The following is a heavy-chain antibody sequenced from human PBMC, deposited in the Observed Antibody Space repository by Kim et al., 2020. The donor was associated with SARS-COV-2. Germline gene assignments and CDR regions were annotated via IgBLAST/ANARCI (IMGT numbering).Heavy chain of an antibody. J-gene: IGHJ5*02. CDR2: IGSGRGST. Sequence: GGSLRLSCAASGFTFSSYAMSWVRQAPGKGLEWVSFIGSGRGSTYYADSVKGRFTISRDNSKNMLYLQMNSLRAEDTAVYYCAVARIAVVVTTAPAPWGQGTLVTVSS. CDR3: AVARIAVVVTTAPAP. CDR1: GFTFSSYA. D-gene: IGHD2-21*02. V-gene: IGHV3-23*01.